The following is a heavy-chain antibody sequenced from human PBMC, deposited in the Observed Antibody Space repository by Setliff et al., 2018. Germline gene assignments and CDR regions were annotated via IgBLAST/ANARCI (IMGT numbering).Heavy chain of an antibody. V-gene: IGHV1-18*01. D-gene: IGHD1-26*01. CDR3: ATCVGTSWYHYNFYMDV. CDR1: GYTFTRSG. CDR2: ISVYNGYI. Sequence: ASVKVSCKASGYTFTRSGISWVRQAPGQGLEWMGWISVYNGYIVYAQKLQGRFTMTTDTSTSTAYMELSSLRSEDTAVYYCATCVGTSWYHYNFYMDVWGIGTTVTVSS. J-gene: IGHJ6*03.